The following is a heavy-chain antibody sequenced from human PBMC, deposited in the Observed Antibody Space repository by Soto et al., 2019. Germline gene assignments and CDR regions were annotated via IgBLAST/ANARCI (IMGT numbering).Heavy chain of an antibody. Sequence: QVQLQESGPGLVKPSQTLSLTCTDSGGSISSGGYYWSWIRQHPGKGLEWIGYIYYSGSTYYNPSLESRVTISVDTSKNQFSLKLSSVTAADTDVYYCAREGIVDTAIALLPDAFDIWGQGTMVTVSS. CDR1: GGSISSGGYY. J-gene: IGHJ3*02. V-gene: IGHV4-31*03. CDR2: IYYSGST. CDR3: AREGIVDTAIALLPDAFDI. D-gene: IGHD5-18*01.